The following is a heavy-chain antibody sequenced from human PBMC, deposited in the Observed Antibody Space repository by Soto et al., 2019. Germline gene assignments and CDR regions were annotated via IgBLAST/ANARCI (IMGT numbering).Heavy chain of an antibody. D-gene: IGHD6-13*01. V-gene: IGHV3-53*01. J-gene: IGHJ4*02. CDR1: GFTVSSNY. Sequence: GGSLRLSCAASGFTVSSNYMSWVRQAPGKGLEWVSVIYSGGSTYYADSVKGRFTISRDNSKNTLYLQMNSLRAEDTAVYYCARESGLQAAAGTLDYWGQGTLVTVSS. CDR2: IYSGGST. CDR3: ARESGLQAAAGTLDY.